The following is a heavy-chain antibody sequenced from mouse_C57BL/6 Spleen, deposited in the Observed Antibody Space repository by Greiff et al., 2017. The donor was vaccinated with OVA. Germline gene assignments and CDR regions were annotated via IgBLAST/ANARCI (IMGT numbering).Heavy chain of an antibody. Sequence: QVQLKQSGPGLVQPSQCLSITCTVSGFSLTSYGVHWVRQSPGKGLEWLGVIWSGGSTDYDAAFISRLSISKDKSKSQVFIKMNMLQADDTAVYYCASYYGSSYDYYARDYWGQGTSVTVSA. V-gene: IGHV2-2*01. D-gene: IGHD1-1*01. J-gene: IGHJ4*01. CDR2: IWSGGST. CDR1: GFSLTSYG. CDR3: ASYYGSSYDYYARDY.